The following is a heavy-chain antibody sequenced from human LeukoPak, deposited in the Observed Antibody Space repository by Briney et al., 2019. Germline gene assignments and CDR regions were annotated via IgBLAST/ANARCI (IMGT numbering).Heavy chain of an antibody. CDR3: ARKFYYDSSGSPFIY. CDR2: INPNSGGT. D-gene: IGHD3-22*01. CDR1: GYTFTGYY. V-gene: IGHV1-2*02. J-gene: IGHJ4*02. Sequence: ASVKVSCKASGYTFTGYYMHWVRQAPGQGLEWMGWINPNSGGTNYAQKFQGRVTMTRDKSISTAYMELSRLRSDDTAVYYCARKFYYDSSGSPFIYWGQGTLVTVSS.